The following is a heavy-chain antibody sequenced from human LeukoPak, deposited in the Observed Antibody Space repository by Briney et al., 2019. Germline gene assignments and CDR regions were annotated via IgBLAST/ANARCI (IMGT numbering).Heavy chain of an antibody. CDR3: ARGVEPLAANTLAY. D-gene: IGHD1-14*01. CDR2: LYSDGNT. V-gene: IGHV3-53*01. J-gene: IGHJ4*02. CDR1: GFTVITND. Sequence: GGSLRLSCAASGFTVITNDMTWVRQAPGKGLEWVSVLYSDGNTKCADSVQGRFTISRDNSKNTLYLEINSLSPDGTAVYYCARGVEPLAANTLAYWGQGTLVTVSS.